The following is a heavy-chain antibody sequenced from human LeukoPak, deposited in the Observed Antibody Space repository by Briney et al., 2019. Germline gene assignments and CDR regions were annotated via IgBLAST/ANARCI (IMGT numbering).Heavy chain of an antibody. J-gene: IGHJ4*02. CDR1: GYTFTNYG. V-gene: IGHV1-18*01. Sequence: ASVKVSCKASGYTFTNYGISWVRQAPGQGLEWMGWISTYTGNKNYAQKLQDRVTMTTDSSTRTVYMELRSLRSDDTAVYYCARGYYESSGYWYLDHWGQGTLVTVSS. CDR3: ARGYYESSGYWYLDH. D-gene: IGHD3-22*01. CDR2: ISTYTGNK.